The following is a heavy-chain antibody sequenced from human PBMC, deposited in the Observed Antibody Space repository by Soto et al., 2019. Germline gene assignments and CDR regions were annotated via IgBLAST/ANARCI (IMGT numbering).Heavy chain of an antibody. V-gene: IGHV3-21*01. CDR3: ARDHPGYREGYGLGH. D-gene: IGHD5-18*01. Sequence: EVQLVESGGGLVKPGGSLRLSCAASGFTFSSYSMNWVRQAPGKGLEWVSSISSSSSYIYYADSVKGRFTISRDNAKNPLYLQMNGQRAEDTAEYYCARDHPGYREGYGLGHWGQGTLVKVPS. J-gene: IGHJ5*02. CDR2: ISSSSSYI. CDR1: GFTFSSYS.